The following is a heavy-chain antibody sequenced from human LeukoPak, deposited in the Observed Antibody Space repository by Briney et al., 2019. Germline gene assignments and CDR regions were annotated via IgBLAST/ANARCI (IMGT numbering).Heavy chain of an antibody. J-gene: IGHJ6*03. Sequence: SETLSLTCDVYGGSFSGYYWGWIRQPPGKGLEWIGSIYHSGSTYYNPSLKSRVTISVDTSKNQFSLKLSSVTAADTAVYYCARSGGSSWYSPWYYYYYMDVWGKGTTVTVSS. CDR2: IYHSGST. CDR1: GGSFSGYY. V-gene: IGHV4-38-2*01. CDR3: ARSGGSSWYSPWYYYYYMDV. D-gene: IGHD6-13*01.